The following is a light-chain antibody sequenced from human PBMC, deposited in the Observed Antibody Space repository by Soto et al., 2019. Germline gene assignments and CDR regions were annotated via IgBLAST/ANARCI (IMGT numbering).Light chain of an antibody. J-gene: IGLJ3*02. Sequence: QSALTQPASVSGSPGQSITISCTGTSSDVGSYNFVSWYQQYPGKAPKLMIYEVSKRPSGVSNRFSGSKSGNTASLTISGLQAEDEADYYCCSDAGSDTWVFGRGTKLTVL. CDR2: EVS. CDR3: CSDAGSDTWV. V-gene: IGLV2-23*02. CDR1: SSDVGSYNF.